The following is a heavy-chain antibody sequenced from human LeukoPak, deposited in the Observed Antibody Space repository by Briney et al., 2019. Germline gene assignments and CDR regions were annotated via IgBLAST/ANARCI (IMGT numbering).Heavy chain of an antibody. CDR2: MNPNSGNT. Sequence: GASVKVSCKASGYTFTSYDINWVRQATGQGLEWMGWMNPNSGNTGYAQKFQGRVTITRNTSISTAYMELSSLRSEDTAVYYCARGYLSSSWTDYYYYMDVWGKGTTVTVSS. V-gene: IGHV1-8*03. CDR1: GYTFTSYD. D-gene: IGHD6-13*01. J-gene: IGHJ6*03. CDR3: ARGYLSSSWTDYYYYMDV.